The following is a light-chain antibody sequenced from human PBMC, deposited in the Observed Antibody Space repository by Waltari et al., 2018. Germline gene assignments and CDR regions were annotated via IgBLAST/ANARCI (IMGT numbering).Light chain of an antibody. J-gene: IGKJ1*01. V-gene: IGKV1-5*03. Sequence: DIQMTQSPSTLSASVGDRVTITCRASQSISSWLAWYQPKPGKAPKLLLYKASSLESGVPSRFSGSGSGTEFTLTISSLQPDDFATYYCQQYNSWTFGQGTKVEIK. CDR3: QQYNSWT. CDR1: QSISSW. CDR2: KAS.